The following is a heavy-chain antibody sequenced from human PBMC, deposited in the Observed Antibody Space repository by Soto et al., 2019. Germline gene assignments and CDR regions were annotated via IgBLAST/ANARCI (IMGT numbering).Heavy chain of an antibody. Sequence: TGGSLRLSCAASGFTFSSYAMHWVRQAPGKGLEWVAVISYDGSNKYYADSVKGRFTISRDNSKNTLYLQMNSLRAEDTAVYYCERDLGMATIPDYFDYWGQGTLVTVSS. CDR3: ERDLGMATIPDYFDY. CDR2: ISYDGSNK. V-gene: IGHV3-30-3*01. CDR1: GFTFSSYA. J-gene: IGHJ4*02. D-gene: IGHD5-12*01.